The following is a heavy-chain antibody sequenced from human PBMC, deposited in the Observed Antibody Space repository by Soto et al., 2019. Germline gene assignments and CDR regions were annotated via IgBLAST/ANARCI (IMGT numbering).Heavy chain of an antibody. Sequence: GGSLRLSCAASGFTFSSYGMHWVRQAPGKGLEWVAVISYDGSNKYYADSVKGRFTISRDNSKNTLYLQMNSLRAEDTAVYYCAKGLRAAAGRVRGSDYWGQGTLVTVSS. CDR2: ISYDGSNK. CDR3: AKGLRAAAGRVRGSDY. CDR1: GFTFSSYG. V-gene: IGHV3-30*18. J-gene: IGHJ4*02. D-gene: IGHD6-13*01.